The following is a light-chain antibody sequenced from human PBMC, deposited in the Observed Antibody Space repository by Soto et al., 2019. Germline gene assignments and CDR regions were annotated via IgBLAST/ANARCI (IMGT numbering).Light chain of an antibody. J-gene: IGLJ2*01. CDR2: EVS. V-gene: IGLV2-14*01. Sequence: QSALTQPASVSESPGQSITISCTGTSSDVGGYNYVSWYQQHPGKAPKLMIYEVSNRPSGVSNRFSGSKSGNTASLTISGLQAEDEADYYCSSYTSSSTVVFGGWTKLTVL. CDR3: SSYTSSSTVV. CDR1: SSDVGGYNY.